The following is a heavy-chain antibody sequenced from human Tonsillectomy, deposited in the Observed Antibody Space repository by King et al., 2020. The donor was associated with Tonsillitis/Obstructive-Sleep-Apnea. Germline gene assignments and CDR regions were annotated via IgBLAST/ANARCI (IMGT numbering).Heavy chain of an antibody. CDR1: GFTFSSYT. CDR2: ISYDGSNK. CDR3: ARDFDV. V-gene: IGHV3-30*01. Sequence: VQLVESGGGVVQPGRSLRLSCAASGFTFSSYTMHWVRQAPGKGLEWVAGISYDGSNKYYADSVKGRFTISRDSSKNTLFLQMNSLRAEDTAVYYCARDFDVWGQGTMVTVSS. J-gene: IGHJ3*01.